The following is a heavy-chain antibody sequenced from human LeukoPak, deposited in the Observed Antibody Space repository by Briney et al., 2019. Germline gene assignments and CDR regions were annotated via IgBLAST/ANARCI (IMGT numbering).Heavy chain of an antibody. Sequence: ASVKVSCKASGFTFTRYHISWVRQAPGQGLEWMGWISAYNGNTNYAQKLQGRVTMTTDTSTSTTYMELRSLRSDDTAMYYCAREEGGSGSDYWGQGTLVTVSS. D-gene: IGHD1-26*01. V-gene: IGHV1-18*01. CDR3: AREEGGSGSDY. CDR1: GFTFTRYH. J-gene: IGHJ4*02. CDR2: ISAYNGNT.